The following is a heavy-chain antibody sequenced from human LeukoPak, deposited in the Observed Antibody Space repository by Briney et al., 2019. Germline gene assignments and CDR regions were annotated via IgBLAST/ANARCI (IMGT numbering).Heavy chain of an antibody. Sequence: SETLSLICSFSGGSNSSGSYYWSWIRQPAGKGVEWIGRIYTSGSTNYNPSLKSRVTITRNTSMNQSSLKLSSVTAADTAVYYCARGRIQLWLGLNWFDPWGQGTLVTVSS. CDR1: GGSNSSGSYY. V-gene: IGHV4-61*02. CDR3: ARGRIQLWLGLNWFDP. CDR2: IYTSGST. D-gene: IGHD5-18*01. J-gene: IGHJ5*02.